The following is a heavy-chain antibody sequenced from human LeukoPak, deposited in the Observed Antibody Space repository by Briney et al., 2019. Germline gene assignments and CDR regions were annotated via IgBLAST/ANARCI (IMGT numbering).Heavy chain of an antibody. J-gene: IGHJ4*02. CDR2: ISSSSSTI. Sequence: GGSLRLSCAASGFTFSSYSMNWVRQAPGKGLEWVSYISSSSSTIYYADSVKGRFTISRDNAKNSLYLQMNSLRAEDTAVYYCASGYSHGYFYFDYWGQGTLVTVSS. V-gene: IGHV3-48*04. D-gene: IGHD5-18*01. CDR3: ASGYSHGYFYFDY. CDR1: GFTFSSYS.